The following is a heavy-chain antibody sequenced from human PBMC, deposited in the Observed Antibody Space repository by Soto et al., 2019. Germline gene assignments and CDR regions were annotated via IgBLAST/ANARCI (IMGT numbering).Heavy chain of an antibody. D-gene: IGHD2-2*03. CDR1: GGSIISGGYY. J-gene: IGHJ5*02. CDR3: ARVSGYCISTSCYVNWFDP. Sequence: SETLSLTCTVSGGSIISGGYYWSWIRQHPGKGLEWIGYIYYSGSTYYNPSLKSRVTISVDTSKNQFSLKLSSVTAADTAVYYCARVSGYCISTSCYVNWFDPWGQGTLVTVSS. V-gene: IGHV4-31*03. CDR2: IYYSGST.